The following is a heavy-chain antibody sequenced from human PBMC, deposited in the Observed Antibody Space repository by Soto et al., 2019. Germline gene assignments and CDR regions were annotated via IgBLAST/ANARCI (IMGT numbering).Heavy chain of an antibody. D-gene: IGHD4-17*01. J-gene: IGHJ4*02. Sequence: QVQLVQSGAEVKKPGASVKVSCKASGYTFTSYDINWVRQATGQGLEWMGWMNPNSGNTGYAQKFQGRGTMTRNTSISTVYMELSSMITEDTAVYYCARSTDDYGDRHGGQGTLVTVSS. V-gene: IGHV1-8*01. CDR3: ARSTDDYGDRH. CDR2: MNPNSGNT. CDR1: GYTFTSYD.